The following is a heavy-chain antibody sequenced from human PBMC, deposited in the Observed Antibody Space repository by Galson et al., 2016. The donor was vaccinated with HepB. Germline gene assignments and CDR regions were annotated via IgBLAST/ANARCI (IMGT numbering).Heavy chain of an antibody. V-gene: IGHV6-1*01. D-gene: IGHD7-27*01. J-gene: IGHJ4*02. CDR2: TFYRSNWQN. CDR3: ARSYLLGRGFGW. Sequence: CAIAGDSVSSNSAGWNWIRQSPSRGLEWLGRTFYRSNWQNDYAESVKSRISINPDTSKNQFSLQLNSVTPEDTAVYYCARSYLLGRGFGWWGQGTLVTVSS. CDR1: GDSVSSNSAG.